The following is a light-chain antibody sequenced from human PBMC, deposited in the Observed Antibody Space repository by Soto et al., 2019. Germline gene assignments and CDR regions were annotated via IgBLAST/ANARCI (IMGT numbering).Light chain of an antibody. J-gene: IGKJ5*01. V-gene: IGKV1-33*01. Sequence: DIQMTQSPYSLSASVGDRVTITCQASQNINNYLNWYQQKPGRAPKLLIYDASNLEAGVPSRFRGSGSGTEFTLTINSLQADDFATYYCQQYYSYSITFGQGTRLEIK. CDR1: QNINNY. CDR3: QQYYSYSIT. CDR2: DAS.